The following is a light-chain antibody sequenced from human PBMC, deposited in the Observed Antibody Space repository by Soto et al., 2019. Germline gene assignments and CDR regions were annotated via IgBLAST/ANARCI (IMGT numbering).Light chain of an antibody. Sequence: QSALTQPASVSGSPGQSITISCTGTSSDVGGYNYVSWYQQYPGKAPKLMIYGVTNRPSGVSNRFSGSKSANTASLTISGLQAEDEADYYCSSYTSSSTLSVVFGGGTKVTVL. CDR3: SSYTSSSTLSVV. CDR1: SSDVGGYNY. CDR2: GVT. J-gene: IGLJ2*01. V-gene: IGLV2-14*01.